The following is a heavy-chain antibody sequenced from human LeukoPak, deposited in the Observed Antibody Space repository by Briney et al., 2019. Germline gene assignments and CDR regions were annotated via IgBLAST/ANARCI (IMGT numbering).Heavy chain of an antibody. J-gene: IGHJ6*02. CDR3: AATPASFAVTTVGYGMDV. CDR1: GYTFTSYA. Sequence: ASVKVSCKASGYTFTSYAMHWVRQALGQRLEWMGWINAGNGNTKYSQKFQGRVTITRDTSASTAYMELSSLRSEDTAVYYCAATPASFAVTTVGYGMDVWGQGTTVTVSS. CDR2: INAGNGNT. D-gene: IGHD4-11*01. V-gene: IGHV1-3*01.